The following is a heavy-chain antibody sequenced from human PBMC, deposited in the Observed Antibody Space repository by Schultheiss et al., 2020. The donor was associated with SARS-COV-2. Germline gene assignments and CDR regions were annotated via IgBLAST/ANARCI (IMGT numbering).Heavy chain of an antibody. D-gene: IGHD3-3*01. CDR1: GGSFSGYY. CDR2: INHSGST. Sequence: SETLSLTCAVYGGSFSGYYWSWICQPPGKGLEWIGEINHSGSTNYNPSLKSRVTISVDTSKNQFSLKLSSVTAADTAVYYCARLPGVLRFLRFDPWGQGTLVTVSS. CDR3: ARLPGVLRFLRFDP. J-gene: IGHJ5*02. V-gene: IGHV4-34*01.